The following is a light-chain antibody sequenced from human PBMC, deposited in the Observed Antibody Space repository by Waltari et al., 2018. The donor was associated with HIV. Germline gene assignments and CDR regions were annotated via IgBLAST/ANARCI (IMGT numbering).Light chain of an antibody. V-gene: IGLV3-21*01. J-gene: IGLJ2*01. CDR3: QVWDTNTDQYVI. Sequence: SYVLTQPPSVSVAPGKTARITCGGENIGSKSVNWYQKQPGQAPVMVIYHDTDRPPGIPNRFSGSNSEDTATVTIRRVEAGDEADYFCQVWDTNTDQYVIFGGGTNLAV. CDR2: HDT. CDR1: NIGSKS.